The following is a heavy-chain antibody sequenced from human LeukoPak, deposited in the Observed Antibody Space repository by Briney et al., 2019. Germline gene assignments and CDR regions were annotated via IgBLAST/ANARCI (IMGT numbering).Heavy chain of an antibody. V-gene: IGHV3-30*04. D-gene: IGHD1-14*01. Sequence: GGSLRLSCVASGFTFSSYAMHWVRQAPGKGLEWVAVISYDGSNKYYADSVKGRFTISRDNSKNTLYLQMNSLRAEDTAVYYCARARSGAFDIWGQGTMVTVSS. CDR2: ISYDGSNK. J-gene: IGHJ3*02. CDR3: ARARSGAFDI. CDR1: GFTFSSYA.